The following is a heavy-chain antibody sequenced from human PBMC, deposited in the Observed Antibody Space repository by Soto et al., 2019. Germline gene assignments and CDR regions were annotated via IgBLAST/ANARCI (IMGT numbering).Heavy chain of an antibody. D-gene: IGHD2-2*01. CDR2: INAGNGNT. V-gene: IGHV1-3*01. CDR1: GYTFTSYA. Sequence: RASVKVSCKASGYTFTSYAMHWVRQAPGQRLEWMGWINAGNGNTKYSQKFQGRVTITRDTSASTAYMELSSLRSEDTAVYYCARFKFEGYCSSTSCPGDYWGQGTLVTVSS. J-gene: IGHJ4*02. CDR3: ARFKFEGYCSSTSCPGDY.